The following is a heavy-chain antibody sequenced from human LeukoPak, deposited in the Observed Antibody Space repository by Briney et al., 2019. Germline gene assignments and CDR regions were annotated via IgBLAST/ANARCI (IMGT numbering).Heavy chain of an antibody. D-gene: IGHD2-2*01. V-gene: IGHV3-21*04. CDR1: GFTFSNYS. Sequence: PGGSLRLSCAASGFTFSNYSMNWVRQAPGKGLEWVSSISSSSSYIYYADSVKGRFTISRDNAKNTLYLQMNSLRAEDTAVYYCAKHRSVVVVPAAYDYWGQGTLVTVSS. CDR3: AKHRSVVVVPAAYDY. CDR2: ISSSSSYI. J-gene: IGHJ4*02.